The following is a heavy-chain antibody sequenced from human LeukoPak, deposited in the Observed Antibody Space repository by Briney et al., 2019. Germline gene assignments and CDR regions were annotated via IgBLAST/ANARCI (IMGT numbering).Heavy chain of an antibody. CDR1: GFTFSSYS. V-gene: IGHV3-48*01. Sequence: HPGGSLRLSCAASGFTFSSYSMNWVRQAPGKGLEWVSYISSSSSTIYYADSVKGRFTISRDNAKNSLYLQMNTLRAEDTAVYYCARDRHKYNYDSGGYPPYWGQGTLVTVSS. CDR3: ARDRHKYNYDSGGYPPY. CDR2: ISSSSSTI. J-gene: IGHJ4*02. D-gene: IGHD3-22*01.